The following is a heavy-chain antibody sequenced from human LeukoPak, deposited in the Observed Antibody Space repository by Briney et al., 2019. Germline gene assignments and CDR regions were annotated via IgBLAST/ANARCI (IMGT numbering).Heavy chain of an antibody. CDR3: ARTLYDFWSGYSPYYYYGMDV. CDR2: ISCDGSNK. V-gene: IGHV3-30-3*01. Sequence: GGSLRLSCAASGFTFSSYAMHWVRQAPGKGLEWVAVISCDGSNKYYADSVKGRFTISRDNSKNTLYLQMNSLRAEDTAVYYCARTLYDFWSGYSPYYYYGMDVWGQGTTVTVSS. J-gene: IGHJ6*02. CDR1: GFTFSSYA. D-gene: IGHD3-3*01.